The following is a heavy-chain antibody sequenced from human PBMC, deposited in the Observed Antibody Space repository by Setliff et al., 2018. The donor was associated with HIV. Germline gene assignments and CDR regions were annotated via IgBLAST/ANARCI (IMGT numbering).Heavy chain of an antibody. J-gene: IGHJ4*02. D-gene: IGHD2-2*01. CDR2: IYHSGST. CDR3: ARDRRRSYHFDY. V-gene: IGHV4-38-2*02. CDR1: GYSISSGYF. Sequence: SETLSLTCAVSGYSISSGYFWGWIRQPPGKGLEWIGSIYHSGSTFYNPSLKSRVTIPVDTSKNQFSLKLTSVTAADTAVYYCARDRRRSYHFDYWGQGTLVSVSS.